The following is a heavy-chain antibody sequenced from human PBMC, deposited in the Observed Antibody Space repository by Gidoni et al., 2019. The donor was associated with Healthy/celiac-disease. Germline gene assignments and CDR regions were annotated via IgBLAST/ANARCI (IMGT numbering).Heavy chain of an antibody. Sequence: EVQLVESGGGLVQRGRSPLLPCTTPGSTFGDYAMSWFRQAPGKGLEWVGFIRSKAYGGTTEYAASVKGRFTISRDDSKSIAYLQMNSLKTEDTAVYYCTRVGFWSGYLDWGQGTLVTVSS. D-gene: IGHD3-3*01. J-gene: IGHJ4*02. CDR2: IRSKAYGGTT. CDR1: GSTFGDYA. V-gene: IGHV3-49*03. CDR3: TRVGFWSGYLD.